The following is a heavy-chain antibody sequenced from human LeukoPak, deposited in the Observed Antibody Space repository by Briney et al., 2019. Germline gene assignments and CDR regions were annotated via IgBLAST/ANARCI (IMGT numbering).Heavy chain of an antibody. CDR2: INPSGGST. Sequence: ASVKVSCKASGYTFTGYYMHWVRQAPGQGLEWMGIINPSGGSTSYAQKFQGRVTMTRDTSTSTVYMELSSLRSEDTAVYYCARDFESQYYFDYWGQGTLVTVSS. CDR3: ARDFESQYYFDY. CDR1: GYTFTGYY. V-gene: IGHV1-46*01. J-gene: IGHJ4*02.